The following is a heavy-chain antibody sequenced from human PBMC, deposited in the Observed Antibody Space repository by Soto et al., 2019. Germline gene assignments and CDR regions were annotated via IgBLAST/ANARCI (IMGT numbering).Heavy chain of an antibody. J-gene: IGHJ5*02. Sequence: SETLSLTCTVSSDSISSYYWIWIRQSPGKGLEWIGYTDYSGNTNYNPSLKSRVTISGDTSKNQFSLRLSSVTAADTAVYYCARDSSASYPTPPTGDYYDSSGIEENWFDPWGQGTLVTVSS. D-gene: IGHD3-22*01. CDR2: TDYSGNT. V-gene: IGHV4-59*12. CDR1: SDSISSYY. CDR3: ARDSSASYPTPPTGDYYDSSGIEENWFDP.